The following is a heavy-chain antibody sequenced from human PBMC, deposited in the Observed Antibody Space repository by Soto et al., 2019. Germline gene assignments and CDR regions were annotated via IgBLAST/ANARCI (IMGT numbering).Heavy chain of an antibody. CDR2: ISSSSRTK. CDR1: GFTFSSHS. D-gene: IGHD3-16*01. CDR3: ARDDEMGYFDY. V-gene: IGHV3-48*01. J-gene: IGHJ4*02. Sequence: EVRLVESGGGLVQPGGSLRLSCAASGFTFSSHSMNWVRQAPGKGLEWVSYISSSSRTKYYADSVKGRFIISRDNAKNSLYLQMNSLRAEDTAVFYCARDDEMGYFDYWGQGTLVTVSS.